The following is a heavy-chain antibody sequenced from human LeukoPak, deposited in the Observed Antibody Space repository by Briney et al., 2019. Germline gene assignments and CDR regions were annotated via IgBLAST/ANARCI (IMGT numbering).Heavy chain of an antibody. CDR3: ARAGYYYDSKRKFDP. J-gene: IGHJ5*02. CDR2: IYYSGST. Sequence: SETLSLTCTVSGGSISNYYWNWIRQPPGKGLEWIGYIYYSGSTYYNPSLKSRVTISVDTSKNQFSLKLSSVTAADTAVYYRARAGYYYDSKRKFDPWGQGTLVTVSS. D-gene: IGHD3-22*01. V-gene: IGHV4-59*08. CDR1: GGSISNYY.